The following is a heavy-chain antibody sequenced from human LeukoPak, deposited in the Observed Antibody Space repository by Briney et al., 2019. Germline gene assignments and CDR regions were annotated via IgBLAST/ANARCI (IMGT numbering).Heavy chain of an antibody. CDR1: GGTFSSYA. V-gene: IGHV1-8*02. CDR3: ARDATSTYYDILTGYPTFDAFDI. J-gene: IGHJ3*02. Sequence: ASVKVSCKASGGTFSSYAISWVRQATGQGLEWMGWMNPNSGNTGYAQKFQGRVTMTRNTSISTAYMELRSLRSDDTAVYYCARDATSTYYDILTGYPTFDAFDIWGQGTMVTVSS. CDR2: MNPNSGNT. D-gene: IGHD3-9*01.